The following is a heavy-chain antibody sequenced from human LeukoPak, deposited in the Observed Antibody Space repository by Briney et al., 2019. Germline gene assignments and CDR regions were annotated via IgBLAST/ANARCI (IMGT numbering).Heavy chain of an antibody. J-gene: IGHJ4*02. D-gene: IGHD1/OR15-1a*01. Sequence: ASVKVSCKASGYTFTGHYIHWVRQAPGQGLEWMGWINPNSGGTNYAQKFQGRVTITRDTSISTAYMELIRLRSGDTAVYYCARLRTTLDYWGQGTLVTVSS. CDR3: ARLRTTLDY. CDR2: INPNSGGT. CDR1: GYTFTGHY. V-gene: IGHV1-2*02.